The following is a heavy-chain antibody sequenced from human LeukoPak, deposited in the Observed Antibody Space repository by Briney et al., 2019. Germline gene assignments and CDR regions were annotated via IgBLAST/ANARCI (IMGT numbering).Heavy chain of an antibody. CDR1: GGTFGSYA. D-gene: IGHD2-21*02. V-gene: IGHV1-69*01. Sequence: GSSVKVSCKASGGTFGSYAISWVRQAPGQGLEWMGGIIPIFGTANYTQKFQGRVTITADESTSTAYMELSSLRSEDTAVYYCARGPYCGGDCYSGFDYWGQGTLVTVSS. J-gene: IGHJ4*02. CDR2: IIPIFGTA. CDR3: ARGPYCGGDCYSGFDY.